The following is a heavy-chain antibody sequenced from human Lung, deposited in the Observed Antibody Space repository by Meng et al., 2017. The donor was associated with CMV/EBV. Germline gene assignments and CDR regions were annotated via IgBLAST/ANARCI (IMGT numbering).Heavy chain of an antibody. Sequence: AASGFTFTNSWMTTVRQAPGKGVEWVGRINTIAEVSPPHYLPPVHRRFTISRDDSQNTVYLQMNSLETEDTAMYYCSSGNGKSDCDYWGQGTLVTVSS. CDR2: INTIAEVSPP. J-gene: IGHJ4*02. CDR1: GFTFTNSW. V-gene: IGHV3-15*07. CDR3: SSGNGKSDCDY.